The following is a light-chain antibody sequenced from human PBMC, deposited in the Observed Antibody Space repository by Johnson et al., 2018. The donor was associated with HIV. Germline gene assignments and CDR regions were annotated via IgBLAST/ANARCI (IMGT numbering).Light chain of an antibody. J-gene: IGLJ1*01. V-gene: IGLV1-51*01. CDR3: GAWDSSLSAYV. CDR2: DNN. Sequence: QSVLTQPPSVSAAPGQKVTISCSGSSSNIGNNSVSWYQQLPVTAPKLLIYDNNKRPPGLPDRLSGPKSGTSATPAIPGLLSGDEADYYCGAWDSSLSAYVFATETKVTVL. CDR1: SSNIGNNS.